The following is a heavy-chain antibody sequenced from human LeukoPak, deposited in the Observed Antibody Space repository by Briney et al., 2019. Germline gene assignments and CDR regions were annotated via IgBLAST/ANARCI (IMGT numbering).Heavy chain of an antibody. CDR3: ARVVYYFYAMDV. CDR1: GYTLTELS. Sequence: ASVKVSCKVSGYTLTELSMHWVRQAPGQGLEWMGWINPNSGGTNYAQKFQGRVHMTRDTSISTAYMELSRLRSDDTALYYCARVVYYFYAMDVWGQGTTVTVSS. J-gene: IGHJ6*02. CDR2: INPNSGGT. D-gene: IGHD2-8*01. V-gene: IGHV1-2*02.